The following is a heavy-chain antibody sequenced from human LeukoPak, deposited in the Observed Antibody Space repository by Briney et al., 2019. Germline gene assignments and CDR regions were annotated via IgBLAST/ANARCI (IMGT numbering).Heavy chain of an antibody. CDR2: ISAFIGKT. Sequence: ASVKVSCKASGDTFTSFGISWVRQAPGQGLEWMGWISAFIGKTNYAQKFQGRVTMTTDTSTSTAYMELRSLRSDDTAVYYCARDPLRYSDTLNWFDPWGKGTLVTVSS. J-gene: IGHJ5*02. D-gene: IGHD3-9*01. V-gene: IGHV1-18*01. CDR3: ARDPLRYSDTLNWFDP. CDR1: GDTFTSFG.